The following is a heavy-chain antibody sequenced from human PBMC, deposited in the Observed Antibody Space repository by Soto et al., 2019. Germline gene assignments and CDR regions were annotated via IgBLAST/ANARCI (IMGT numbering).Heavy chain of an antibody. Sequence: QVQLVQSGAEVKKPGASVKVSCKASGYTFTSYAMHWVRQAPGQRLEWMGWINAGNGNTKYSQKFQGRVTITRDTSASTAYMELSSLRSEDTALYYCARGPPSMVRGVKGWFDPWGQGTLVTVSS. CDR1: GYTFTSYA. CDR3: ARGPPSMVRGVKGWFDP. J-gene: IGHJ5*02. V-gene: IGHV1-3*01. D-gene: IGHD3-10*01. CDR2: INAGNGNT.